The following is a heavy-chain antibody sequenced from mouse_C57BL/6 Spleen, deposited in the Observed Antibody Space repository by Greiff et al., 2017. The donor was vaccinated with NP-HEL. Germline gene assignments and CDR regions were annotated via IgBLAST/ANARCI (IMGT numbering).Heavy chain of an antibody. V-gene: IGHV1-26*01. D-gene: IGHD1-1*01. J-gene: IGHJ3*01. Sequence: EVQLQQSGPELVKPGASVKISCKASGYTFTDYYMNWVKQSHGKSLEWIGDINPNNGGTSYNQKFKGKATLTVDKSSSTAYMELRSLTSEDSAVYYCAREEGITTVVAKAYWGQRTLVTVSA. CDR2: INPNNGGT. CDR1: GYTFTDYY. CDR3: AREEGITTVVAKAY.